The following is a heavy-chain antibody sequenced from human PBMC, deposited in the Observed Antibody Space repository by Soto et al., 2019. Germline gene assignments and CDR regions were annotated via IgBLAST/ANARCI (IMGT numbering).Heavy chain of an antibody. V-gene: IGHV4-61*01. CDR1: GGSVSSGSYY. J-gene: IGHJ4*02. CDR3: ARSMHYSDGSNYSPFDY. D-gene: IGHD3-22*01. Sequence: PSETLSLTCAVSGGSVSSGSYYWSWIRQPPGKGLEWIGYFYYTGSTNYNPSLKSRVTISIDASKNQFSLRLSSVTAADTAVYYCARSMHYSDGSNYSPFDYWGQGTLVTVSS. CDR2: FYYTGST.